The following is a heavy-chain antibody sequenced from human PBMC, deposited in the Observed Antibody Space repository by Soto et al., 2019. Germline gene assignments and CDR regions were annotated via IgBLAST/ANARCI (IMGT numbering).Heavy chain of an antibody. CDR3: VRGGKTAGAVDI. J-gene: IGHJ3*02. CDR2: IWDDGNQK. V-gene: IGHV3-33*01. CDR1: GFTFSNYG. Sequence: QVQLVESGGVVVQPGRSLRLSCAASGFTFSNYGMHWVRQAPGKGLEWVAVIWDDGNQKYYVDSVKGRFTISRDNSENTMFLQMNSLTAEDTAVYYCVRGGKTAGAVDIWGQGTMVTVSS. D-gene: IGHD3-16*01.